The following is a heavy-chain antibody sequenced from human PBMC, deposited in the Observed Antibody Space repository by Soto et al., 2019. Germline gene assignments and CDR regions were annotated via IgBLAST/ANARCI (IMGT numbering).Heavy chain of an antibody. Sequence: QVQLQQWCAGLLKPSETLSLTCAVYGKSLSGYYWSWIRQPPGKALEWIGEINHSGNTNYNPSLKSRVTISVDTSKNQLFLNLSSVTAADTAMYYCARHHVRGRTIAGAGEFWGQGTLVTVSS. CDR2: INHSGNT. CDR1: GKSLSGYY. CDR3: ARHHVRGRTIAGAGEF. D-gene: IGHD1-26*01. J-gene: IGHJ4*02. V-gene: IGHV4-34*01.